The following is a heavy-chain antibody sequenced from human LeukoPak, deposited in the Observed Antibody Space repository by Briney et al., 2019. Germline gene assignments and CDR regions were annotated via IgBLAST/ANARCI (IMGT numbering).Heavy chain of an antibody. V-gene: IGHV1-46*01. CDR3: ARDYYGSGSYYNVPFDY. CDR2: INPSGGST. Sequence: GASVTVSCTASGYTFTIYYMHWVRQAPGQGLEWMGIINPSGGSTSYAQKFQGRVTMTRDTSTSTVYMELSSLRSEDTAVYYCARDYYGSGSYYNVPFDYWGQGALVTVSS. CDR1: GYTFTIYY. J-gene: IGHJ4*02. D-gene: IGHD3-10*01.